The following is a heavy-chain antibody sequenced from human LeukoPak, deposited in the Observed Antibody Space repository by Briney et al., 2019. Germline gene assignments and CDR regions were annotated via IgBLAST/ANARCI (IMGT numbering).Heavy chain of an antibody. CDR3: ARRALSSGYYPQFDY. J-gene: IGHJ4*02. CDR1: GFTFSSYA. V-gene: IGHV3-30-3*01. Sequence: GGSLSLSWAASGFTFSSYAMHWVRQAPGKGLEWVAVISYDGSNKYYADSVKGRFTISRDNSKNTLYLQMNSLRAEDTAVYYCARRALSSGYYPQFDYWGQGTLVTVSS. D-gene: IGHD3-22*01. CDR2: ISYDGSNK.